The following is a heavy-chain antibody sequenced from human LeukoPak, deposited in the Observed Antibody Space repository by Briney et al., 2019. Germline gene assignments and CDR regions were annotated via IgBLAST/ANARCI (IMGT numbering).Heavy chain of an antibody. V-gene: IGHV3-23*01. D-gene: IGHD2-2*01. J-gene: IGHJ4*02. CDR3: AKDMGYCSSATCYGLDY. Sequence: DSVKGRFTIPRDNSKNTLFLQMNSLRAEDTAIYYCAKDMGYCSSATCYGLDYWGQGTLVTVSS.